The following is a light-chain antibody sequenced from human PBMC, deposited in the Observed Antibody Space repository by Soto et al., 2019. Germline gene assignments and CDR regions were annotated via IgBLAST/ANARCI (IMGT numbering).Light chain of an antibody. J-gene: IGKJ1*01. CDR1: QGISNY. CDR2: GTS. CDR3: QHLNSYSAT. Sequence: DIQLTQSPSFLSASVGDRVTITCRASQGISNYFAWYQQKPGKAPKLLIYGTSTLQSGVPSRFSGSGSGTEFTLTISSLQPEDFATYYCQHLNSYSATFGQGTKVEIK. V-gene: IGKV1-9*01.